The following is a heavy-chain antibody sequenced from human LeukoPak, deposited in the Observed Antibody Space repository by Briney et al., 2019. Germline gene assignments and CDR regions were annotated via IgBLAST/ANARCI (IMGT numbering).Heavy chain of an antibody. D-gene: IGHD2-15*01. CDR2: ISGSGGST. V-gene: IGHV3-23*01. Sequence: PGGSLRLSCAASGFTFSSYAMSWVRQAPGKGLEWVSAISGSGGSTYYADSVKGRFTISRDNSKNTLYLQMNSLRAEDTAVYYCAKDLYLRSGRKNWFDPWGQGTLVTVSS. J-gene: IGHJ5*02. CDR1: GFTFSSYA. CDR3: AKDLYLRSGRKNWFDP.